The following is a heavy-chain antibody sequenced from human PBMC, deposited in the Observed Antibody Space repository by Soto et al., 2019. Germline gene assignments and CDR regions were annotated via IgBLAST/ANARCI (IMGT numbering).Heavy chain of an antibody. CDR2: ISGSGGST. CDR1: GFTFSSYA. CDR3: AKYSVVATAYNWFDP. V-gene: IGHV3-23*01. Sequence: GGSLRLSCAASGFTFSSYAMSWVRQAPGKGLEWVSAISGSGGSTYYADSVKGRFTISRDNSKNTLYLQMNSLRAEDTAVYYCAKYSVVATAYNWFDPWGQGTLVTVSS. D-gene: IGHD5-12*01. J-gene: IGHJ5*02.